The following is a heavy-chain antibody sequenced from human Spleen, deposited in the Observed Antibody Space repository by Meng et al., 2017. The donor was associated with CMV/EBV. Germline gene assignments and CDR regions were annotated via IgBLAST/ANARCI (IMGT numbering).Heavy chain of an antibody. V-gene: IGHV4-34*01. Sequence: ESLKISCAVYGGSFSGYYWSWIRQPPGKGLEWIGEINHSGTTNYNPSLKSRVTISVDTSKDQFSLKLTSVTAADTAVYYCARAHIINDFWSGQVSNYFDNWGQGTLVTVSS. CDR1: GGSFSGYY. CDR3: ARAHIINDFWSGQVSNYFDN. CDR2: INHSGTT. D-gene: IGHD3-3*01. J-gene: IGHJ4*02.